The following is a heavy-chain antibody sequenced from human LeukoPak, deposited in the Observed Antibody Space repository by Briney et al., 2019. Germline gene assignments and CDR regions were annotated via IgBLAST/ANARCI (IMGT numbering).Heavy chain of an antibody. CDR3: AGSWYGGYYFDY. V-gene: IGHV1-24*01. Sequence: GASVKVSCKVSGYTLTELSMHWVRQAPGKGLEWMGGFDPEDGETIYAQKFQGRATMTEDTSTDTAYMELSSLRSEDTAVYYCAGSWYGGYYFDYWGQGTLVTVSS. J-gene: IGHJ4*02. CDR2: FDPEDGET. D-gene: IGHD6-13*01. CDR1: GYTLTELS.